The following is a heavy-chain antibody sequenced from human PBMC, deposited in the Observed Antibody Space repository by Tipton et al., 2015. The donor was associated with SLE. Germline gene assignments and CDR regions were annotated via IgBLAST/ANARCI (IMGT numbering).Heavy chain of an antibody. J-gene: IGHJ4*02. D-gene: IGHD2/OR15-2a*01. V-gene: IGHV4-39*07. CDR2: IYFTGST. CDR1: GDSISGSSYY. CDR3: ARLSASIGY. Sequence: LGLSCTVSGDSISGSSYYWGWIRQPPGKGLEWIGSIYFTGSTYNSPSLKSRVTISVDTSKNHFSLNLTSVTAADTALYYCARLSASIGYWGQGALVTVSS.